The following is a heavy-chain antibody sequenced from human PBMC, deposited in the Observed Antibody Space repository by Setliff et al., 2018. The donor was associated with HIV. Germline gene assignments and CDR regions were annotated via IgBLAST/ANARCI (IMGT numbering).Heavy chain of an antibody. CDR2: IKKSSDGGKT. J-gene: IGHJ6*02. V-gene: IGHV3-15*01. D-gene: IGHD2-21*01. Sequence: GGSLRLSCVASGFTFNNAWMNWVRQAPGKGLEWLGRIKKSSDGGKTDYASPVKGRFTISRDDSKNTLYLQMNSLQTDDTGVYFCATDNGPSYSMDIWGQGTTVTVSS. CDR3: ATDNGPSYSMDI. CDR1: GFTFNNAW.